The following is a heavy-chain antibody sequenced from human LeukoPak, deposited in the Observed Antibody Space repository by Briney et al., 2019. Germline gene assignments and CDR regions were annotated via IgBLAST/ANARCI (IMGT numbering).Heavy chain of an antibody. CDR2: ISSSSSTI. V-gene: IGHV3-48*01. Sequence: GGSLRLSCAASGFTFSSYSMNWVRQAPGKGLEWVSYISSSSSTIYYADSVKGRFTISRDNAKNSLYLQMNSLRAEDTAVYYCARDEGCSSTSCYSSNWFDPWGQGTLVTVSS. J-gene: IGHJ5*02. CDR3: ARDEGCSSTSCYSSNWFDP. D-gene: IGHD2-2*01. CDR1: GFTFSSYS.